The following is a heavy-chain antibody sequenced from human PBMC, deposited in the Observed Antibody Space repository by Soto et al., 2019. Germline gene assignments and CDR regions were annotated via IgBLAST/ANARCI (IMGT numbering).Heavy chain of an antibody. CDR2: MNPNSGNT. Sequence: QVQLVQSGAEVKKPGASVKVSCKASGYTFTSYDINWVRQATGQGLEWMGWMNPNSGNTGYAQKFQGRVTMTRNTAISKAYMELSSLRSEDTAVYYCARGFCSGGSCYFYYYYYMDVWGKGTTVTVSS. J-gene: IGHJ6*03. V-gene: IGHV1-8*01. CDR1: GYTFTSYD. CDR3: ARGFCSGGSCYFYYYYYMDV. D-gene: IGHD2-15*01.